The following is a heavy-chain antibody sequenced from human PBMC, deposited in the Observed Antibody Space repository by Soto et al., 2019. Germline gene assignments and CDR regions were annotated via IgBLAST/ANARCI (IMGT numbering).Heavy chain of an antibody. J-gene: IGHJ4*02. Sequence: QLQLQESGPGLVKPSETLSLTCTVSGGSVSSTSYYWVWIRQPPGKGLEWIGSVYYSGSTYYNPSLNSRVTESVDTSDNQFSLKLNSVTAADTAVYYCARHGTFSGSYPGVDYWPQGTLVTVSS. CDR1: GGSVSSTSYY. V-gene: IGHV4-39*01. D-gene: IGHD1-26*01. CDR2: VYYSGST. CDR3: ARHGTFSGSYPGVDY.